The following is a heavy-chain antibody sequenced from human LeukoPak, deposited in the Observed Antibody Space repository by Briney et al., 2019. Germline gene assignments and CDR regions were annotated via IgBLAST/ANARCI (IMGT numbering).Heavy chain of an antibody. CDR1: GFTFSSYS. V-gene: IGHV3-53*01. D-gene: IGHD3-10*01. CDR3: AGKQGSGSLRPLDY. Sequence: GGSLRLSYAASGFTFSSYSMNWVRQAPGKGLEWVSVIYSGGGTYYADSVKGRFTISRDNSKNTPYLQMNSLRAEDTAVYYCAGKQGSGSLRPLDYWGQGTLVTVSS. CDR2: IYSGGGT. J-gene: IGHJ4*02.